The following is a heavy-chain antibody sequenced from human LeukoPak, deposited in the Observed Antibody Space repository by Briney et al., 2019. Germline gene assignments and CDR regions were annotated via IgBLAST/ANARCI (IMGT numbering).Heavy chain of an antibody. V-gene: IGHV4-34*01. CDR2: INHSGST. CDR1: GGSFSGYY. CDR3: ARLAGFYYGSGSYSDY. Sequence: SETLSLTCAVYGGSFSGYYWSWIRQPPGKGLEWIGEINHSGSTNYNPSLKSRLTISVDTSKNQFSLKLSSVTAADTAVYYCARLAGFYYGSGSYSDYWGQGTPVTVSS. D-gene: IGHD3-10*01. J-gene: IGHJ4*02.